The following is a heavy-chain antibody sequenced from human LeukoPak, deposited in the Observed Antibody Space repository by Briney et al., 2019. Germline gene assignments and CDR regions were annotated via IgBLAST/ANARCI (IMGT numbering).Heavy chain of an antibody. Sequence: ASVKVSCKASGYTFTSHDINWVRQTTGHGLEWMGWMSPNSGNTGYAQKFQGRVTMTRDNSMSTAYMELSSLSSEDTAVYYCARALSGCILCFDYWGQGTLVTVSS. CDR1: GYTFTSHD. CDR3: ARALSGCILCFDY. CDR2: MSPNSGNT. J-gene: IGHJ4*02. V-gene: IGHV1-8*01. D-gene: IGHD6-19*01.